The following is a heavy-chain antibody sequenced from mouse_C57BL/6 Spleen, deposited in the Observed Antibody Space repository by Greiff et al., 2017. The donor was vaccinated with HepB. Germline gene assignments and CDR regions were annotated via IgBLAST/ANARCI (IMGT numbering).Heavy chain of an antibody. V-gene: IGHV3-6*01. CDR2: ISYDGSN. Sequence: EVKLQESGPGLVKPSQSLSLTCSVTGYSITSGYYWNWIRQFPGNKLEWMGYISYDGSNNYNPSLKNRISITRDTSKNQFFLKLNSVTTEDTATYYCASPLIAWFAYWGQGTLVTVSA. CDR3: ASPLIAWFAY. J-gene: IGHJ3*01. CDR1: GYSITSGYY.